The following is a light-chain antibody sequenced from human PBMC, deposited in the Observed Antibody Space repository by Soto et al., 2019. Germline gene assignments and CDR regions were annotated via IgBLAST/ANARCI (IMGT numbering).Light chain of an antibody. CDR2: KAS. J-gene: IGKJ1*01. CDR1: QSISSW. Sequence: DIQMTQSPSTLSASVGDRVTITCRASQSISSWLAWYQQKPGKAPKLLIYKASSLESGVPSRFSGSGSGTEFTLTISSLQTDDFATYYCQQYTSYRTFGQGTKVDIX. V-gene: IGKV1-5*03. CDR3: QQYTSYRT.